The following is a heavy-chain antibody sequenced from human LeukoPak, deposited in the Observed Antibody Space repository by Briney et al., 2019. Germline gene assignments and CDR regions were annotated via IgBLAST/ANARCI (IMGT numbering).Heavy chain of an antibody. D-gene: IGHD1-1*01. CDR2: ISSSSSTI. V-gene: IGHV3-48*04. J-gene: IGHJ6*03. CDR3: ARGPWNGAQETYYMDV. Sequence: GGSLRLSCAASGFTFSSYSMNWVRQAPGKGLEWVSYISSSSSTIYYADSVKGRFTISRDNAKNSLYLQMNSLRAEDTAVYYCARGPWNGAQETYYMDVWGKGTTVTVSS. CDR1: GFTFSSYS.